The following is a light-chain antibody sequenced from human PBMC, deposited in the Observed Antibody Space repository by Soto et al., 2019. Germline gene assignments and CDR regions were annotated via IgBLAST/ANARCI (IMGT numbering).Light chain of an antibody. CDR2: GAS. CDR3: QQYGGSPRVT. Sequence: EIVLTQSPGTLSLSPGERATLSCRASQSVSSNYLAWYQQTPGQAPRLLIYGASSRATGIPDRFSGSGSGTYFTLTISRLEPEDFAVYYCQQYGGSPRVTFGGGTKVEIK. CDR1: QSVSSNY. V-gene: IGKV3-20*01. J-gene: IGKJ4*01.